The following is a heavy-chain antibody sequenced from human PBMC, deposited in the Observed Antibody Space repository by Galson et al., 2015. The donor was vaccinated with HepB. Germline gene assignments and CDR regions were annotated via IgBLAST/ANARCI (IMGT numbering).Heavy chain of an antibody. Sequence: SLRLSCAASGFTFSDYYMSWIRQAPGKGLEWVSYISSSSSYTNYADSVKGRFTISRDNAKNSLYLQMNSLRAEDTAVYYCARARWEQQLDGNHYYYYYGMDVWGQGTTVTVSS. V-gene: IGHV3-11*06. CDR1: GFTFSDYY. CDR3: ARARWEQQLDGNHYYYYYGMDV. J-gene: IGHJ6*02. CDR2: ISSSSSYT. D-gene: IGHD6-13*01.